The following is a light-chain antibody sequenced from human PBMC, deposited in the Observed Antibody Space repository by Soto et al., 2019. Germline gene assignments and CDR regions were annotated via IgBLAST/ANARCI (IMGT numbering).Light chain of an antibody. V-gene: IGKV3-20*01. CDR2: GAY. J-gene: IGKJ5*01. Sequence: EAELTQSPGTLSLSPGERATLSCRASQNVRNNYLGWYQQKAGQAHRLLIYGAYIRATGVQDRFSGSGSETDFTLTITRLEPEDFAVYYCQQYNSWPITFGQGTRLEIK. CDR3: QQYNSWPIT. CDR1: QNVRNNY.